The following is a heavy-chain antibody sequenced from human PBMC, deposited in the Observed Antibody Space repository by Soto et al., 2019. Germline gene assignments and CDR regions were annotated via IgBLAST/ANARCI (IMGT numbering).Heavy chain of an antibody. D-gene: IGHD6-13*01. Sequence: QVQLVQSGAEVKKPGASVKVSCKASGYTFTGYYMHWVRQAPGQGLEWMGWINPNSGGTNYAQKFQGWVTMTRDTSISTAYMELSRLRSDDTAVYYCARVRIAAAGPYNYFDYWGQGTLVTVSS. V-gene: IGHV1-2*04. J-gene: IGHJ4*02. CDR3: ARVRIAAAGPYNYFDY. CDR2: INPNSGGT. CDR1: GYTFTGYY.